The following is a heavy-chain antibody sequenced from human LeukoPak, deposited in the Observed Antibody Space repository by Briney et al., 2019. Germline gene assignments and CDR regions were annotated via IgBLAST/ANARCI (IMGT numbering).Heavy chain of an antibody. Sequence: GGSLRLSCAASGFTVSSNYMSWVRQAPGKGLEWVSVIYSGGSTYYADSVKGRFTISRDNSKNTLYLQMNSLRAEDTAVYHCAKPNYYGFEVKPFDPWGQGNLVTVSS. D-gene: IGHD3-10*01. J-gene: IGHJ5*02. CDR2: IYSGGST. CDR3: AKPNYYGFEVKPFDP. CDR1: GFTVSSNY. V-gene: IGHV3-53*05.